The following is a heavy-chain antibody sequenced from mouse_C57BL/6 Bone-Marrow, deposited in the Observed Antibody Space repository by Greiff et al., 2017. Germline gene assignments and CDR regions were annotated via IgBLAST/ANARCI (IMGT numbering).Heavy chain of an antibody. Sequence: EVQLVESGGGLVKPGGSLKLSCAASGFTFSDYGMHWVRQAPEKGLEWVAYISSGSSTIYYADTVKGRFTISRANAKNTLFLQMTSLRSEDTAMYYGAREDYYGSSFFDYWGQGTTLTVSS. J-gene: IGHJ2*01. CDR2: ISSGSSTI. CDR3: AREDYYGSSFFDY. D-gene: IGHD1-1*01. CDR1: GFTFSDYG. V-gene: IGHV5-17*01.